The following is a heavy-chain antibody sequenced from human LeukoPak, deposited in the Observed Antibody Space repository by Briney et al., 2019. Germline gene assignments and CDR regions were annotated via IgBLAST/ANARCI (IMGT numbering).Heavy chain of an antibody. Sequence: PGGSLRLSCAASGFTFSTYGMPWVRQAPGKGPEWVADISNDGSNKYHAESVKGRFTISRDNSKNTLYLQMNSLRAEDTAVYYCAKDAGHCSGGSCYRQNYWGQGTLVTVSS. V-gene: IGHV3-30*18. CDR2: ISNDGSNK. J-gene: IGHJ4*02. D-gene: IGHD2-15*01. CDR3: AKDAGHCSGGSCYRQNY. CDR1: GFTFSTYG.